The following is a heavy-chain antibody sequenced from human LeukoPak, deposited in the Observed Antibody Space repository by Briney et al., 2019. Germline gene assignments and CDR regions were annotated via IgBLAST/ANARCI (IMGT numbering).Heavy chain of an antibody. CDR2: ISWNSGSI. V-gene: IGHV3-9*01. CDR1: GFTFDDYA. J-gene: IGHJ5*02. Sequence: GGSLRLSCAASGFTFDDYAMHWVRQAPGKGLEWVSGISWNSGSIGYADSVKGRFTISRDNAENSLYLQMNSLRAEDTALYYCAKDTAWGQGTLVTVSS. CDR3: AKDTA.